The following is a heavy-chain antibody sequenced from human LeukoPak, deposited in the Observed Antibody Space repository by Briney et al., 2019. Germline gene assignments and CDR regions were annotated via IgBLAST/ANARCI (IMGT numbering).Heavy chain of an antibody. CDR2: IYYSGST. D-gene: IGHD2-2*02. V-gene: IGHV4-61*05. J-gene: IGHJ4*02. CDR1: GGSISSSSYY. CDR3: ARGSYCSSTSCYSGWHY. Sequence: SETLSLTCTVSGGSISSSSYYWGWIRQPPGKGLEWIGYIYYSGSTNYNPSLRSRVTISVDTSKNQFSLKLSSVTAADTAVYYCARGSYCSSTSCYSGWHYWGQGTLVTVSS.